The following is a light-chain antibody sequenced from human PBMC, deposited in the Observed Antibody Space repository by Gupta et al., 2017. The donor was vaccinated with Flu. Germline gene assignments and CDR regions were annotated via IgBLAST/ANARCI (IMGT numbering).Light chain of an antibody. V-gene: IGKV1-5*03. J-gene: IGKJ1*01. Sequence: DIQMTQSPSTLSASVGDRVTITCRASQTINNWLAWYQQKPGKAPKLLIYKASTLDIRIPSRFTGSGSGTEFSLTISSVQPDDFATYYGHQYSSYPRTCGQGTKV. CDR1: QTINNW. CDR3: HQYSSYPRT. CDR2: KAS.